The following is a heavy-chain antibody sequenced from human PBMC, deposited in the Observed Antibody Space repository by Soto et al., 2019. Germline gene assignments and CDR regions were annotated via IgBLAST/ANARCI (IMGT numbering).Heavy chain of an antibody. J-gene: IGHJ6*02. Sequence: QEQLVQSGAEVKKPGASVKVSCKASGYTFSGYYIHWLRQAPGQGLEWMGWINPNSGGTNYAQKFQGRVTVTRDTTTSTAYMELSRLTSDDTAVYYCARSLTEGYCTITGCYTRPLYGMDVWGQGSKVTVSS. V-gene: IGHV1-2*02. CDR1: GYTFSGYY. CDR2: INPNSGGT. CDR3: ARSLTEGYCTITGCYTRPLYGMDV. D-gene: IGHD2-2*02.